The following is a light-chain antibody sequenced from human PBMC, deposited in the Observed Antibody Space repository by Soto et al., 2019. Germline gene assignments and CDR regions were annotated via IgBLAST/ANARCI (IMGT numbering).Light chain of an antibody. CDR1: QNLLYNSSNKNF. Sequence: DIVMTQSPDSLAGSLGERATINCKSSQNLLYNSSNKNFLAWYQQKPGQPPKLLIYWASTRESGVPDRFSGSGSGTDFTLTISSLQAEDVAVYYCQQYYSTPPTFGQGTKLDIK. J-gene: IGKJ2*01. V-gene: IGKV4-1*01. CDR2: WAS. CDR3: QQYYSTPPT.